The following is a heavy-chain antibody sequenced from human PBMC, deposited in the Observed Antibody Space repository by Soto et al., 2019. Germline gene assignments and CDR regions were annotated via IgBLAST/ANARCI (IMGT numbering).Heavy chain of an antibody. CDR1: VGSISIGAYY. D-gene: IGHD2-2*01. J-gene: IGHJ6*01. CDR2: IYYSGST. Sequence: SETLSVTCIFSVGSISIGAYYWSWIRQHPGKGTEWIGYIYYSGSTYYNPSLKSRVTISVDTSKNQFSLKLSSVTAADTAVYYCARGGYDQLLTYYYYYGMDVWGQGTPVTVSS. V-gene: IGHV4-31*03. CDR3: ARGGYDQLLTYYYYYGMDV.